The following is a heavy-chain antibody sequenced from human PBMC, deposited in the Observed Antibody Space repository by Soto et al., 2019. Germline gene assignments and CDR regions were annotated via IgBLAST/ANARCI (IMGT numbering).Heavy chain of an antibody. J-gene: IGHJ3*02. V-gene: IGHV1-2*02. Sequence: ASVKVSCKASGYTFTGYYMHWVRQAPGQGLEWMGWINPNNGGTIYAQKFQGRVNVTRDTSISTVFMELSRLGSDDTAFYYCAKDAYYDILTGYSRYPFDIWGQGTMVTVSS. D-gene: IGHD3-9*01. CDR3: AKDAYYDILTGYSRYPFDI. CDR2: INPNNGGT. CDR1: GYTFTGYY.